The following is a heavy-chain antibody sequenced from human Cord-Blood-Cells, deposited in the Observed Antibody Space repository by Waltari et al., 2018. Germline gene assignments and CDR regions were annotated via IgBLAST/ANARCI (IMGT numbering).Heavy chain of an antibody. J-gene: IGHJ5*02. CDR2: ISYDGSNK. Sequence: QVQLVESGGGVVQPGRALSPSCAAAGFTFSRYAMHWVRQAPGKGLEWVAVISYDGSNKYYADSVKGRFTISRDNSKNTLYLQMNSLRAEDTAVYYCAREQEPWGQGTLVTVSS. CDR3: AREQEP. CDR1: GFTFSRYA. V-gene: IGHV3-30-3*01.